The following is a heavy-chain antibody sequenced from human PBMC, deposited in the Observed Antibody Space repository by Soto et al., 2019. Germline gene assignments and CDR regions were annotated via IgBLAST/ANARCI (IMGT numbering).Heavy chain of an antibody. CDR3: ARDVRGGATTSEVGYYYGMDV. Sequence: SETLSLTCTVSGYSISSGYYWGWIRQPPGKGLEWIGSIYHSGSTYYNPSLKSRVTISVDTSKNQFSLKLSSVTAADTAVYYCARDVRGGATTSEVGYYYGMDVWGQGTTVTVSS. J-gene: IGHJ6*02. V-gene: IGHV4-38-2*02. CDR2: IYHSGST. D-gene: IGHD1-26*01. CDR1: GYSISSGYY.